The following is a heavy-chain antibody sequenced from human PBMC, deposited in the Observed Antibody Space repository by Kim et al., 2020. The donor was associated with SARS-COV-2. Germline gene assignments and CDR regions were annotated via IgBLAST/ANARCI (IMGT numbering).Heavy chain of an antibody. V-gene: IGHV7-4-1*02. CDR2: INTNTGNP. Sequence: ASVKVSCKASGYTFTSYAMNWVRQAPGQGLEWMGWINTNTGNPTYAQGYTGRFVFSLDTSVSTAYLQISSLKAEDTAEYYCARGGYNYGYGGSEFGYWGQGTQVTVSS. CDR3: ARGGYNYGYGGSEFGY. D-gene: IGHD5-18*01. CDR1: GYTFTSYA. J-gene: IGHJ4*02.